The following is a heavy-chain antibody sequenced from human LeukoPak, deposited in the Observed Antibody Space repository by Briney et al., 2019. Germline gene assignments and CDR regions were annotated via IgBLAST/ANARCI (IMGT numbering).Heavy chain of an antibody. J-gene: IGHJ4*02. D-gene: IGHD3-22*01. CDR3: ARESGYYYDSSGPDPGGY. Sequence: GASVKVSCKVSGYTLTELSMHWVRQAPGKGLEWMGWINTNTGNPTYAQGFTGRFVFSLDASVSTAYLQISSLKAEDTAVYYCARESGYYYDSSGPDPGGYWGQGTLVTVSS. V-gene: IGHV7-4-1*02. CDR1: GYTLTELS. CDR2: INTNTGNP.